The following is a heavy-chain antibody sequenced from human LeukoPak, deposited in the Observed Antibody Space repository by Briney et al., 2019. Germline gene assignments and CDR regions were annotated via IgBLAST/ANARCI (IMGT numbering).Heavy chain of an antibody. J-gene: IGHJ4*02. Sequence: PGGSLRLSCAASGFTFSSSGMHWVRQAPGKGLEWVSVIYSGGNTYYADSVKGRFTISRDSYRNTLYLQMNTLRAEDTAVYYCARVEAAAGTGSLDSWGQGTLVTVSS. CDR2: IYSGGNT. V-gene: IGHV3-53*01. CDR3: ARVEAAAGTGSLDS. D-gene: IGHD6-13*01. CDR1: GFTFSSSG.